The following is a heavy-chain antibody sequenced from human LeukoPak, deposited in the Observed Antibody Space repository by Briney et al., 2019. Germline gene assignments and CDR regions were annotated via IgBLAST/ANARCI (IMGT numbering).Heavy chain of an antibody. CDR1: GFTFIDYY. CDR3: AELGITMIGGV. D-gene: IGHD3-10*02. Sequence: GGSLRLSCAASGFTFIDYYMSWIRQAPGNRLKGVSYISSSGSTIYYADSVKGRFTISRDNAKNSLYLQMNSLIAEDTAVYYCAELGITMIGGVWGKGTTVTISS. CDR2: ISSSGSTI. V-gene: IGHV3-11*04. J-gene: IGHJ6*04.